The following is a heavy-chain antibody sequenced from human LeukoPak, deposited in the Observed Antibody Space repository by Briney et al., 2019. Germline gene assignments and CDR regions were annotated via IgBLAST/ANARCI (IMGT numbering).Heavy chain of an antibody. CDR2: INYSGST. J-gene: IGHJ4*02. CDR3: ARGRPTIFGVVIIFQPDYFDY. D-gene: IGHD3-3*01. CDR1: GGSFSGYY. V-gene: IGHV4-34*01. Sequence: SETLSLTRAVYGGSFSGYYWSWIRQPPGKGLEWIGEINYSGSTNYNPSLKSRVTISVDTSKNQFSLKLSSVTAADTAVYYCARGRPTIFGVVIIFQPDYFDYWGQGTLVTVSS.